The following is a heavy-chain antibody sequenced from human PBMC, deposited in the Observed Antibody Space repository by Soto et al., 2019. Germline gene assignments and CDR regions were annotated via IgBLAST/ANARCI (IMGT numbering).Heavy chain of an antibody. CDR3: AMKFTVDAVDPADY. Sequence: GGSLRLSCAASGFTFSDFGMSWVRQAPGKGLEWVSVISGSGDATYYAASVKGRFTLSRDNSKNTLYLQMNSLTVADTAVYYCAMKFTVDAVDPADYWGQGNHVTVS. CDR1: GFTFSDFG. D-gene: IGHD6-19*01. V-gene: IGHV3-23*01. CDR2: ISGSGDAT. J-gene: IGHJ4*02.